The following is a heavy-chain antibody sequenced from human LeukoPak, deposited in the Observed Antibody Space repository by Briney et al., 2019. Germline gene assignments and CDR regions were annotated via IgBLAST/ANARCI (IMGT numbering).Heavy chain of an antibody. V-gene: IGHV5-51*01. CDR2: IYPGDSDT. Sequence: PGESLKISCKGSGYSFTSYWIGWVRQMPGKGLEWMGIIYPGDSDTRYSPSFQGQVTIPADKAISSAYLQWSSLKASDTAVYYCARQKGSGWYWYSDLWGRGTLVTVSS. CDR3: ARQKGSGWYWYSDL. D-gene: IGHD6-19*01. CDR1: GYSFTSYW. J-gene: IGHJ2*01.